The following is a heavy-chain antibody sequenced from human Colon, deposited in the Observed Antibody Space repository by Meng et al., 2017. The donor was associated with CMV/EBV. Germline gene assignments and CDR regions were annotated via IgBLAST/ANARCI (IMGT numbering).Heavy chain of an antibody. V-gene: IGHV3-15*01. J-gene: IGHJ4*02. CDR3: ARPLGYCSSTSCPPGY. D-gene: IGHD2-2*01. CDR2: IRSEGSGVTT. Sequence: GESLKISCAASGFTFRSAWMSWVRQAPGKGLEWVGRIRSEGSGVTTEYVTPVKGRFTISRDNAKNSLYLQMNSLRAEDTAVYYCARPLGYCSSTSCPPGYWGQGTLVTVSS. CDR1: GFTFRSAW.